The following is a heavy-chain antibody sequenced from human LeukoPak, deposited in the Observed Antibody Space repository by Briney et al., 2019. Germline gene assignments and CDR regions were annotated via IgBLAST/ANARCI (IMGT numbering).Heavy chain of an antibody. CDR3: ARDWGALGYCSGGSCYLDY. J-gene: IGHJ4*02. V-gene: IGHV1-18*04. D-gene: IGHD2-15*01. CDR2: ISAYNGNT. CDR1: GYTFTGYY. Sequence: GASVKVSCKASGYTFTGYYMHWVRQAPGQGLEWMGWISAYNGNTNYAQKLQGRVTMTTDKSTSTAYMELSSLRSEDTAVYYCARDWGALGYCSGGSCYLDYWGQGTLVTVSS.